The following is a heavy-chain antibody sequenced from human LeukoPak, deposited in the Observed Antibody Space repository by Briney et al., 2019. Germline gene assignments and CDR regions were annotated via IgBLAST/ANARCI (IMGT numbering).Heavy chain of an antibody. Sequence: KAGGSLRLSCAASGFTFSNAWMSWVRQAPGKGLEWVGRIKSKTDGGTTDYAAPVKGRFTISRDDSKNTLYLQMNSLKTEDTAVYYCTTQRIMITFGGVYAFDIWGQGTMVTVSS. D-gene: IGHD3-16*01. CDR3: TTQRIMITFGGVYAFDI. CDR2: IKSKTDGGTT. V-gene: IGHV3-15*01. J-gene: IGHJ3*02. CDR1: GFTFSNAW.